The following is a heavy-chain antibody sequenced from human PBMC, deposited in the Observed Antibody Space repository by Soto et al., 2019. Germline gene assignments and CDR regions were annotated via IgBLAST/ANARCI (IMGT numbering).Heavy chain of an antibody. J-gene: IGHJ4*02. V-gene: IGHV4-59*12. Sequence: SETLSLTWTVSGGSISSYYWSWIRQPPGKGLEWIGYIYYSGSTYYNPSLKSRVTISVDTSKNQFSLKLSSVTAADTAVYYCARAPLHPDYWGQGTLVTVSS. CDR3: ARAPLHPDY. CDR2: IYYSGST. D-gene: IGHD4-4*01. CDR1: GGSISSYY.